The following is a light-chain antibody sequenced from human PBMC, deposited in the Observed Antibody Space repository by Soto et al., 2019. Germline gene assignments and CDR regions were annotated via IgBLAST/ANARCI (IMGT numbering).Light chain of an antibody. CDR3: QQYNSYALT. V-gene: IGKV1-5*03. CDR1: QTISSW. CDR2: KAS. Sequence: DIQMTQSPSTLSGSVGDRVTITCRASQTISSWLAWYQQKPGKAPKLLIYKASTLKSGVPSRFSGSGSGTEFTLTISSLQPDDFGTYYCQQYNSYALTFGQGTRLEI. J-gene: IGKJ5*01.